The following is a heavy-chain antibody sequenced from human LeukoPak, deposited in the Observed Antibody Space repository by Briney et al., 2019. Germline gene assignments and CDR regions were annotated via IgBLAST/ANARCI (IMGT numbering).Heavy chain of an antibody. V-gene: IGHV4-4*07. CDR2: IYTSGST. Sequence: SETQSLTCTVSGGSISSYYWSWIRQPAGKGLEWIGRIYTSGSTNYNPSLKSRVTMSVDTSKNQFSLKLSSVTAADTAVYYRATGVVPAAMDEYYYYYGMDVWGQGTTVTVSS. CDR3: ATGVVPAAMDEYYYYYGMDV. J-gene: IGHJ6*02. CDR1: GGSISSYY. D-gene: IGHD2-2*01.